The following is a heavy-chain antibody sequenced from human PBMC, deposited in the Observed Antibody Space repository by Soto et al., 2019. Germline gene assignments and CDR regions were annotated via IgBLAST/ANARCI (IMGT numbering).Heavy chain of an antibody. J-gene: IGHJ4*02. V-gene: IGHV6-1*01. CDR3: ARDQRAGTGLILDKLEASFDY. Sequence: SQTLSLTCAISGDSVSSNSAAWNWIRQSPSRGLEWLGRTYYRSKWYNDYAVSVKSRITINPDTSKNQFSLQLNSVTPEDTAVYYCARDQRAGTGLILDKLEASFDYWGQGTLLTVSS. D-gene: IGHD1-1*01. CDR1: GDSVSSNSAA. CDR2: TYYRSKWYN.